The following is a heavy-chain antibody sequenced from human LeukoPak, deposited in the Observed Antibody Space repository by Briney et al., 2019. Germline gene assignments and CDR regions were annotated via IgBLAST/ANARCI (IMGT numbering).Heavy chain of an antibody. CDR3: ARVEQLWLRSYYYMDV. J-gene: IGHJ6*03. CDR2: IYYSGST. D-gene: IGHD5-18*01. CDR1: GGSISSSSYY. Sequence: PSETLSLTCTVSGGSISSSSYYWGWIRQPPGKGLEWIGSIYYSGSTYYNPSLKSRVTISVDTSKNQFSLKLSSVTAADTAVYYCARVEQLWLRSYYYMDVWGKGTTVTVSS. V-gene: IGHV4-39*07.